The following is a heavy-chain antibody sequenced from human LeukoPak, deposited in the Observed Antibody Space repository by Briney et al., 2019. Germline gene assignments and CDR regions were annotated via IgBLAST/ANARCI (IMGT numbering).Heavy chain of an antibody. V-gene: IGHV3-49*03. J-gene: IGHJ4*02. CDR2: IISKAYGGTT. CDR3: TRDEMVDTAIPFDY. CDR1: GFTFGDYA. D-gene: IGHD5-18*01. Sequence: GGSLRLSCTASGFTFGDYAMSWFRQAPGKGLEWVGFIISKAYGGTTEYAASVKGRFTISRDDSKSIAYLQMNSLKTEDTAVYYCTRDEMVDTAIPFDYWGQGTLVTVSS.